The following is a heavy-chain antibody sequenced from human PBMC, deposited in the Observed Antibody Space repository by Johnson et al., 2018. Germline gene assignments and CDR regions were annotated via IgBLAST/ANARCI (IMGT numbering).Heavy chain of an antibody. CDR1: GFTFSSYG. CDR2: ISYDGSNK. Sequence: QVQLVESGGGVVQPGRSLRLSCAASGFTFSSYGMHWVRQAPGKGLEWVAVISYDGSNKYYADSVKGRFTISRDNSKNTLYLQMNSLRAEDTAVYFCAKDVDRYYYYMDVWGKGTTVTVSS. J-gene: IGHJ6*03. V-gene: IGHV3-30*18. CDR3: AKDVDRYYYYMDV.